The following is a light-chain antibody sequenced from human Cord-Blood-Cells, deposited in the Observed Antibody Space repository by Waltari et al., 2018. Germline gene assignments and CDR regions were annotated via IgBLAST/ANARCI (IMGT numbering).Light chain of an antibody. J-gene: IGKJ1*01. CDR1: QSISSW. CDR3: QQYNSYSRT. V-gene: IGKV1-5*03. CDR2: KAS. Sequence: DIQMTQSPSTLSASVGDRVTITCRASQSISSWLAWYQQKPGKAPKLLIYKASSLESGVPSRFSGSGSGTEFTLTISSLQPDDFATYYGQQYNSYSRTFGQGTNVEIK.